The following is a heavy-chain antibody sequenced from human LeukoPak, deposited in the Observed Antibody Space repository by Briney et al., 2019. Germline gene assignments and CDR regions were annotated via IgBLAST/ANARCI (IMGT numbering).Heavy chain of an antibody. CDR2: ISYDGSNK. V-gene: IGHV3-30*18. Sequence: GGSLRLSCAASGFTFSSYGMHWVRQAPGKGLEWVAVISYDGSNKYYADSVKGRFTISRDNSKNSLYLQMNSLRAEDTAVYYCAKEGSIFGVVIRPYYFDYWGQGTLVTVSS. J-gene: IGHJ4*02. D-gene: IGHD3-3*01. CDR1: GFTFSSYG. CDR3: AKEGSIFGVVIRPYYFDY.